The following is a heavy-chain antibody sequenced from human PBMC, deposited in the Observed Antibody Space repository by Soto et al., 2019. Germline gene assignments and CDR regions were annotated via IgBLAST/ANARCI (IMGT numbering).Heavy chain of an antibody. V-gene: IGHV1-18*04. CDR3: ARDFFWGYYDSSGYLSGRTGDHYYYGMDV. D-gene: IGHD3-22*01. Sequence: ASVKVSCKASGYTFTSYGISWVRQAPGQGLEWMGWISAYNGNTNYAQKLRGRVTMTTDTSTSTAYMELRSLRSDDTAVYYCARDFFWGYYDSSGYLSGRTGDHYYYGMDVWGQGTTVTVSS. CDR1: GYTFTSYG. J-gene: IGHJ6*02. CDR2: ISAYNGNT.